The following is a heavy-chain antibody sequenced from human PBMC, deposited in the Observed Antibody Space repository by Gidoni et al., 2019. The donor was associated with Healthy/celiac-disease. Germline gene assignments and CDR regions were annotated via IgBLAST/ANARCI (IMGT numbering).Heavy chain of an antibody. CDR3: ATNAKSSSSWYYFDY. J-gene: IGHJ4*02. CDR1: GSTFSSYG. V-gene: IGHV3-30*03. Sequence: QVQLVESGGGVVQPGRSPRLSCAASGSTFSSYGMHWVRQAPGTGLEWVAVISYDGSNTYYADSVKGRFTISRDNSKNTLYLQMNSLRAEDTAVYYCATNAKSSSSWYYFDYWGQGTLVTVSA. CDR2: ISYDGSNT. D-gene: IGHD6-13*01.